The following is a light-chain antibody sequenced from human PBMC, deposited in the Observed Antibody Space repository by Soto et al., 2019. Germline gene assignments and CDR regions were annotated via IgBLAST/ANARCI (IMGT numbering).Light chain of an antibody. J-gene: IGKJ1*01. CDR1: QSVSSN. V-gene: IGKV3-15*01. CDR2: GAS. CDR3: QQYNNWTGWA. Sequence: EIVMTQSPVTLSVSPGERVTLSCRASQSVSSNLAWYQQKPGQPPRLLIYGASTRATGIPARFSGSGSETEFTLTISSLQSEDFAVYYCQQYNNWTGWAFGQGTKV.